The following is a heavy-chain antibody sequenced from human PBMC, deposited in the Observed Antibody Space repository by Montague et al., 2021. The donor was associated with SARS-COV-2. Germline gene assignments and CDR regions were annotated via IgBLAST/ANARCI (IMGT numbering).Heavy chain of an antibody. CDR1: GGSITTYY. J-gene: IGHJ5*01. D-gene: IGHD4/OR15-4a*01. CDR2: LSTSGST. Sequence: SETLSLTCSVSGGSITTYYWSWVRQPAGKGLEWIGRLSTSGSTNYNPSLKSRVTMSLDTSKNQVSLKLSSVTAADTAVYYCARDASSANSPANNWFGSWGQGTLVTVSS. CDR3: ARDASSANSPANNWFGS. V-gene: IGHV4-4*07.